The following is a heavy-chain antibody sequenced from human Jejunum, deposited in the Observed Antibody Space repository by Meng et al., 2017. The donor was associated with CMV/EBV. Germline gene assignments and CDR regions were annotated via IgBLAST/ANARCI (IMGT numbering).Heavy chain of an antibody. CDR3: AKSIPSWYFDL. CDR2: ISGLGISA. Sequence: YGVICNNSAVGWVRQAPGKGLEWVSSISGLGISAYYAESVKGRFTISRDSSKNTLYLQMTSLRAEDTAVHYCAKSIPSWYFDLWGRGTLVTVSS. CDR1: GVICNNSA. J-gene: IGHJ2*01. V-gene: IGHV3-23*01.